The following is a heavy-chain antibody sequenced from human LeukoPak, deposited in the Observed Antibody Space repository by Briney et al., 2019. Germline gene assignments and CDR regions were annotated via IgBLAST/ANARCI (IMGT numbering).Heavy chain of an antibody. D-gene: IGHD6-19*01. CDR3: ARVYSSGYYFFDY. J-gene: IGHJ4*02. V-gene: IGHV3-23*01. Sequence: PGGSLRLSCAASGFTFSNYAMTWVRQAPGKGLEWVSVISGVGSNTDYADSVRGRFTISRDNAKNSLYLQMNSLRAEDTAVYYCARVYSSGYYFFDYWGQGTLVTVSS. CDR2: ISGVGSNT. CDR1: GFTFSNYA.